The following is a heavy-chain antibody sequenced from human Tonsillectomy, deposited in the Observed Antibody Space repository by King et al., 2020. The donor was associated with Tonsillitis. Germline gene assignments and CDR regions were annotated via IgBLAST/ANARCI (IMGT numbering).Heavy chain of an antibody. D-gene: IGHD3-22*01. Sequence: VQLVESGGGLVQPGGSLRLSCAASRFTFSTCNMNWVRQAPGKGLEWISYISSGSDTIYYADSVKGRFTISRDNAKNSLYLQMNSLRAEDTAVYFCATGTDTSDYFPGYWGQGTLVTVSS. CDR2: ISSGSDTI. CDR3: ATGTDTSDYFPGY. V-gene: IGHV3-48*01. J-gene: IGHJ4*02. CDR1: RFTFSTCN.